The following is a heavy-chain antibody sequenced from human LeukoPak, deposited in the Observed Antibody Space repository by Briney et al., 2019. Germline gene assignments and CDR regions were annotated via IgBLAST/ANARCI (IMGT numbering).Heavy chain of an antibody. J-gene: IGHJ4*02. CDR2: IYYSGST. CDR3: ARYYYDRSGYYSFGY. CDR1: GGSISSYY. D-gene: IGHD3-22*01. V-gene: IGHV4-59*07. Sequence: PSDTLSLTCTVCGGSISSYYWSWLRQPPGKGLEWIGYIYYSGSTNYNPSLKSRVTISVDTSKNQFSLKLSSVTAADTAVYYCARYYYDRSGYYSFGYWGQGTLVTVSS.